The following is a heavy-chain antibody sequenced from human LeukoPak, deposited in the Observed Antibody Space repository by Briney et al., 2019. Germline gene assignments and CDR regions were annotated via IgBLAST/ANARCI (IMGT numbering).Heavy chain of an antibody. CDR1: GFIFSSYS. CDR3: ARDRHQQLADY. Sequence: GGSLRLSCVTSGFIFSSYSMNWVRQAPGKGLEWVSYISSSSSTIYYADSVKGRFTISRDNAKNSLYLQMNSLRAEDTAVYYCARDRHQQLADYWGQGTLVTVSS. J-gene: IGHJ4*02. CDR2: ISSSSSTI. V-gene: IGHV3-48*01. D-gene: IGHD6-13*01.